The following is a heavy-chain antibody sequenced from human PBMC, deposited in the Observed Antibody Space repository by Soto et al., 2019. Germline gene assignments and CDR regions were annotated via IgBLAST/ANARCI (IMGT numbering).Heavy chain of an antibody. CDR2: ISAYNGNT. CDR3: AREENGLTIRGSYRSHIY. Sequence: ASVKVSCKASGYTFTSYGISWVRQAPGQGLEWMGWISAYNGNTNYAQKLQGRVTMTTDTSTSTAYMELRSLGSDDTAVYYCAREENGLTIRGSYRSHIYWGQGTLVTVSS. J-gene: IGHJ4*02. V-gene: IGHV1-18*01. D-gene: IGHD3-16*02. CDR1: GYTFTSYG.